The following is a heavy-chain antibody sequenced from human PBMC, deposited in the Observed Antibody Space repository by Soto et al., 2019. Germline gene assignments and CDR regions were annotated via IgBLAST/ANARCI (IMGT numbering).Heavy chain of an antibody. CDR3: AKDHRRKVTSYFQH. J-gene: IGHJ1*01. D-gene: IGHD2-21*02. Sequence: EVQLVESGGGLVQPGRSLRLSCAASGFTFDDYAMHWVRQAPGKGLEWVSGISWNSGSIGYADSVKGRFTIFRDNAKNCLYLQMNSLRAEDTALYYCAKDHRRKVTSYFQHWGQGTLVTVSS. V-gene: IGHV3-9*01. CDR1: GFTFDDYA. CDR2: ISWNSGSI.